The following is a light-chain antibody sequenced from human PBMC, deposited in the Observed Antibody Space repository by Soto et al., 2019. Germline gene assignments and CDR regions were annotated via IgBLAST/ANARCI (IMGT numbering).Light chain of an antibody. V-gene: IGLV2-14*01. J-gene: IGLJ1*01. CDR1: SSDVGGYNF. Sequence: QSVLTQPASVSGSPGQSITISCTGTSSDVGGYNFVSWYQQHPGKAPKLMIYEVSSRPSGVSNRFSGSKSGDTASLTISGLQAEDEADYYCSSYTSTSTLVFGTGNKLTVL. CDR2: EVS. CDR3: SSYTSTSTLV.